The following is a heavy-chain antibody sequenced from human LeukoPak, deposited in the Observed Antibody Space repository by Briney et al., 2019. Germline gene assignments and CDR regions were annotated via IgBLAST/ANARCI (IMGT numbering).Heavy chain of an antibody. CDR2: IYYSGST. CDR3: ARSYYDFWSGYHGAFDI. CDR1: GGSISSSSYY. Sequence: SETLSLTYTVSGGSISSSSYYWGWIRQPPGKGLEWIGSIYYSGSTYYNPSLKSRVTISVDTSKNQFSLKLSSVTAADTAVYYCARSYYDFWSGYHGAFDIWGQGTMVTVSS. J-gene: IGHJ3*02. D-gene: IGHD3-3*01. V-gene: IGHV4-39*01.